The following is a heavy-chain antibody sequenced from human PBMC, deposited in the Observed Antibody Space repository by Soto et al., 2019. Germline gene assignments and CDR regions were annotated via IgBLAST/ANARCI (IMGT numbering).Heavy chain of an antibody. D-gene: IGHD2-2*01. CDR1: DFTFSNAW. CDR2: IKSKTHGGTT. V-gene: IGHV3-15*07. Sequence: GGSLRLSCAASDFTFSNAWINWVRQAPGKGLEWVGRIKSKTHGGTTDFAAPVKGRFAISRDDSKNMVYLQMNSLKTEDTGIYYCAKRSWNTSPEYYWFDPWGQGTLVTVSS. CDR3: AKRSWNTSPEYYWFDP. J-gene: IGHJ5*02.